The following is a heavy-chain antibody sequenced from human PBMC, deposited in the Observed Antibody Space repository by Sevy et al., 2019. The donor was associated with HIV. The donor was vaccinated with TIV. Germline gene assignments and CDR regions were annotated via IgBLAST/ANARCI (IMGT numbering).Heavy chain of an antibody. CDR2: LKSKADGGTI. CDR3: TGWKGLKSIFDY. J-gene: IGHJ4*02. CDR1: GFTFGDYA. V-gene: IGHV3-49*04. D-gene: IGHD1-1*01. Sequence: GGSLRLSCTTSGFTFGDYAMNWVRQAPGKGLEWVAFLKSKADGGTIDHAASVKGRFTISRDDSNSIAYLQMNDLTTEDTGVYYFTGWKGLKSIFDYWGQGTLVTVSS.